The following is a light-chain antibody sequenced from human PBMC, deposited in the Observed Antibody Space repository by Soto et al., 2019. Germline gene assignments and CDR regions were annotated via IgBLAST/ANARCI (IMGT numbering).Light chain of an antibody. V-gene: IGKV1-39*01. CDR2: AAS. CDR1: QSISSY. CDR3: QQSYSTPPWT. Sequence: DIQMTQSPSSLSASVGDRVTITCRASQSISSYLNWYHQKPGKATKLLIYAASSLQSGVPPRFSGSGSGTDFTLTISSLQPEDFSTYYCQQSYSTPPWTFGQGTTVEIK. J-gene: IGKJ1*01.